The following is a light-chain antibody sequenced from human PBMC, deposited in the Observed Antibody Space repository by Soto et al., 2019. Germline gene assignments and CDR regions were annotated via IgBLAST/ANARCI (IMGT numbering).Light chain of an antibody. CDR2: GNS. J-gene: IGLJ1*01. Sequence: QSVLTQPPSVSGAPGQRVTISCTGSSSNIGAGYDVHWYQQLPGTAPKLLIYGNSNRPSGVPDRFSGSKSGTSASLAITGLKAEDEADYYCQSYDSSLSGRVFGTGTKLT. CDR1: SSNIGAGYD. V-gene: IGLV1-40*01. CDR3: QSYDSSLSGRV.